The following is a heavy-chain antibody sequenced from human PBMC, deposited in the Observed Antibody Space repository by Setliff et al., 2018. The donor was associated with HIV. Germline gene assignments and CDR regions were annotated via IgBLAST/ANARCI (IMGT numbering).Heavy chain of an antibody. V-gene: IGHV1-69*13. J-gene: IGHJ3*01. CDR3: ARQHISEGGLFVSLGPFEV. CDR2: VIPFFATA. D-gene: IGHD2-15*01. CDR1: GGTFSGYT. Sequence: SVKVSCKASGGTFSGYTVNWVRQAPGQGLEWVGGVIPFFATANSAQTFQGGVRITADESSNTAFMELSRLRSDDRALYYCARQHISEGGLFVSLGPFEVWGQGTMVTVSS.